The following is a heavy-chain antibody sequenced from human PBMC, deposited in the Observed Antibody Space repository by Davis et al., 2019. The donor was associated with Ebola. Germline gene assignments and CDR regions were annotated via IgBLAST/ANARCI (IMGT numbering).Heavy chain of an antibody. CDR2: ISSSSSYT. J-gene: IGHJ6*02. Sequence: GESLKISCAASGFSFSDYYLSWIRQAPGKGLEWVSYISSSSSYTNYADSVKGRFTISRDNAKNSLYLQMNSLRAEDTAVYYCAGGSDDGFYYYGMDVWGQGTTVTVSS. CDR3: AGGSDDGFYYYGMDV. CDR1: GFSFSDYY. V-gene: IGHV3-11*06. D-gene: IGHD6-19*01.